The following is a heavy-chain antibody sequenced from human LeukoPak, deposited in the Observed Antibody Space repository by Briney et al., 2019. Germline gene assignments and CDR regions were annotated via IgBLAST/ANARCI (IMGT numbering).Heavy chain of an antibody. CDR2: MNPNSGNT. CDR1: GYTFTSYD. CDR3: ARKPRTLVRNWFDP. Sequence: GASVKVSCKASGYTFTSYDINWVRQATGQGLEWMGWMNPNSGNTGYAQKFQGRVTMTRNTSISTAYMELSSLRSEDTAVYYCARKPRTLVRNWFDPWGQGTLVTVSS. D-gene: IGHD2-8*01. J-gene: IGHJ5*02. V-gene: IGHV1-8*01.